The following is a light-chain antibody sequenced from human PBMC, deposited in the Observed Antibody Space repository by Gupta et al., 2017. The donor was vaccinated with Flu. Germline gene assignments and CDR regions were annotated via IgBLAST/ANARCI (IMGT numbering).Light chain of an antibody. J-gene: IGKJ4*01. V-gene: IGKV3-11*01. CDR3: RQRDKWPFT. Sequence: PATLSLSPGERATLSCRASQSVGPYLAWYRQRPGQAPRLLIFDTSYRPTGISDKFSGSGSGTDFTLTISSLDPEDSAIYYCRQRDKWPFTFGGGTKLEIK. CDR2: DTS. CDR1: QSVGPY.